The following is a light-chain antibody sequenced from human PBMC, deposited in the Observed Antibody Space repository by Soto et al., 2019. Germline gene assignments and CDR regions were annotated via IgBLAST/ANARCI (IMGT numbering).Light chain of an antibody. CDR2: DVS. Sequence: QSALTQPASVSGSPGQSITISCTGTSSDVGGYNYVSWYQQHPGKAPKLMIYDVSNRPSGVSNRFSGSKSGNTASLTISGLQAEDEADYSCSSYTSSSTLVFGTATKLTVL. CDR1: SSDVGGYNY. CDR3: SSYTSSSTLV. V-gene: IGLV2-14*01. J-gene: IGLJ1*01.